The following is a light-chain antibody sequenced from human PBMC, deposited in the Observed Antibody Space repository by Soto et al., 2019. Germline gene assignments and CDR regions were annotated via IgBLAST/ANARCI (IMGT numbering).Light chain of an antibody. CDR2: EIN. Sequence: AVTQPPSASGSPGQSVTISCTGTSSDVGAYDHVSWYQQHPGKAPKLMIYEINKRPSGVPDRFSGSKSGNTASLTVSGLQAEDEADYYCSSFAGSNNFPYVFGTGTKSPS. V-gene: IGLV2-8*01. CDR3: SSFAGSNNFPYV. J-gene: IGLJ1*01. CDR1: SSDVGAYDH.